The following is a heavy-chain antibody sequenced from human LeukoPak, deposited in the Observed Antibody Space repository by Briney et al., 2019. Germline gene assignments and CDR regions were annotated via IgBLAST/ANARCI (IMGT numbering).Heavy chain of an antibody. CDR3: ARDQEGFDY. CDR1: GYTFTNYA. J-gene: IGHJ4*02. CDR2: IYPRDGST. V-gene: IGHV1-46*01. Sequence: GASVKVSCKASGYTFTNYALHWVRQAPGQRLEWMGMIYPRDGSTSYAQNFQGRVTVTRDTSTTTVHMELRGLRSEDTAVYYCARDQEGFDYWGQGTVVTVSS.